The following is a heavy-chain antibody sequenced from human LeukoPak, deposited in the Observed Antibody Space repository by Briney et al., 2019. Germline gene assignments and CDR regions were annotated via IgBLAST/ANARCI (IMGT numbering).Heavy chain of an antibody. J-gene: IGHJ4*02. Sequence: PGGSLRLSCAASGFTFSSYWMHWVRHGPGKGLVWVSRFLSDGSRTTYADSVKGRFTISRDNSKNTLYLQMNSLSAEDTAVYYCAKENSGYDYGYYWGQGTLVTVSS. CDR3: AKENSGYDYGYY. CDR2: FLSDGSRT. D-gene: IGHD5-12*01. CDR1: GFTFSSYW. V-gene: IGHV3-74*01.